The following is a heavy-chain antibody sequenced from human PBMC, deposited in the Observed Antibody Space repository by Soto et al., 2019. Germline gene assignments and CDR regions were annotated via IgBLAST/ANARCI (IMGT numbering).Heavy chain of an antibody. CDR3: ARDGYTMVRVKTNFDY. J-gene: IGHJ4*02. D-gene: IGHD3-10*01. Sequence: GGSLRLSCAASGFTFSSYEMNWVRQAPGKGLEWVSYISSSGSTIYYADSVKGRFTISRDNAKNSLYLQMNSLRAEDTAVYYCARDGYTMVRVKTNFDYWGQGTLVTVS. CDR2: ISSSGSTI. CDR1: GFTFSSYE. V-gene: IGHV3-48*03.